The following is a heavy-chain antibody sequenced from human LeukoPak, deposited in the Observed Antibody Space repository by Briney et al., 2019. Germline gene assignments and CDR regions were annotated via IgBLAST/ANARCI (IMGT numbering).Heavy chain of an antibody. V-gene: IGHV1-2*02. D-gene: IGHD5-12*01. CDR3: ARVGTWLRSYFDY. CDR2: INPNSGGT. J-gene: IGHJ4*02. Sequence: ASVKVSCKASGYTFTGYYMHWVRQAPGQGLERMGWINPNSGGTNYAQKFQGRVTMTRDTSISTAYMELSRLRSDDTAVYYCARVGTWLRSYFDYWGQGTLVTVSS. CDR1: GYTFTGYY.